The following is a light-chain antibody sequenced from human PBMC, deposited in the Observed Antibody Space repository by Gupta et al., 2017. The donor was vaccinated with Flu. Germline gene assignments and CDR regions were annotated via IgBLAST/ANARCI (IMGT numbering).Light chain of an antibody. CDR2: GAS. Sequence: EIVLTQSPGTLPLSPGERATLSCRASQSVRSSYLAWYQQKPGQAPRLLIYGASSRATGIPDRFSGSGSGTDFTLTISRLEPEDLAVYYCQQDGSSPITFGHGTKVDIK. V-gene: IGKV3-20*01. CDR3: QQDGSSPIT. J-gene: IGKJ3*01. CDR1: QSVRSSY.